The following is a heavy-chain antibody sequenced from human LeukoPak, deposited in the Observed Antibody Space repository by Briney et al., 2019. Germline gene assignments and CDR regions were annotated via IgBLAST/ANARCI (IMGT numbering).Heavy chain of an antibody. CDR3: ARDTGRGWFDY. V-gene: IGHV3-7*05. J-gene: IGHJ4*02. CDR2: INQDGSEK. CDR1: GLTFSTSW. Sequence: GGSLRLSCGVSGLTFSTSWMSWVRQAPGKGLEWVGNINQDGSEKNYVDYVRGRFTISRDNAQNSLFLQMNGLRAEDTAVYFCARDTGRGWFDYWGQGTLVTVSS. D-gene: IGHD2-8*02.